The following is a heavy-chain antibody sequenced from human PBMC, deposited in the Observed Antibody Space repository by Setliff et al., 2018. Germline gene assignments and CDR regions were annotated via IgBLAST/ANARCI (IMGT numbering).Heavy chain of an antibody. CDR2: ISGYGGST. V-gene: IGHV3-23*01. CDR1: GFTFSSYS. D-gene: IGHD2-21*01. CDR3: ARGGHYSPFDP. J-gene: IGHJ5*02. Sequence: PGGSLRLSCATSGFTFSSYSMTWVRQGPGKGLEWVSTISGYGGSTYYADSVKGQFTISRDNSKNTLYLQMNSLRAEDTAVYYCARGGHYSPFDPWGQGTLVTVSS.